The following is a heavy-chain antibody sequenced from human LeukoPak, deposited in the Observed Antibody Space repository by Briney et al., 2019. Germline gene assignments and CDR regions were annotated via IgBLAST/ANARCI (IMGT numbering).Heavy chain of an antibody. D-gene: IGHD3-10*01. CDR1: GFTFSNYA. J-gene: IGHJ6*03. CDR3: AKDGGVRGPDYYYYMDV. Sequence: QSGGSLRLSCAASGFTFSNYAMNWVRQAPGEGLEWVSAISGSGGSTYYAVSVKGRFTISRDISKSTLYLQMNSLRAADTAVYYCAKDGGVRGPDYYYYMDVWGKGTTVTISS. CDR2: ISGSGGST. V-gene: IGHV3-23*01.